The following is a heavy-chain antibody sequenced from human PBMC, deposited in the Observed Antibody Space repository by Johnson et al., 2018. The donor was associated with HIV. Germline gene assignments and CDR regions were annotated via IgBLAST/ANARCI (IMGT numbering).Heavy chain of an antibody. V-gene: IGHV3-30-3*01. CDR2: ISYDGDNK. Sequence: QVQLVESGGGVVQPGTSLRLSCAASGFTFSSYTMHWVHQAPGKGLEWVAVISYDGDNKYYADSVKGRFTISRDNSKNTLYLEMSSLRPEDTDVYYCARGGYVPAFDIWGQGTKVTVSS. CDR1: GFTFSSYT. D-gene: IGHD5-12*01. CDR3: ARGGYVPAFDI. J-gene: IGHJ3*02.